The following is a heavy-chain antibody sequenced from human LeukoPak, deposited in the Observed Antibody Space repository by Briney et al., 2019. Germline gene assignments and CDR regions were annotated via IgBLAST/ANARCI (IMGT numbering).Heavy chain of an antibody. CDR3: ARGGNTYGSGENDY. CDR1: GFTFSNYG. J-gene: IGHJ4*02. CDR2: IWYDGSNT. Sequence: GGSLRLSCAASGFTFSNYGMHWVRQAPGKGLEWMAVIWYDGSNTYYADSVKGRFTISSDNSKNTLYLQMNSRRAEDTAVYYYARGGNTYGSGENDYWGQGTLVTVS. D-gene: IGHD3-10*01. V-gene: IGHV3-33*01.